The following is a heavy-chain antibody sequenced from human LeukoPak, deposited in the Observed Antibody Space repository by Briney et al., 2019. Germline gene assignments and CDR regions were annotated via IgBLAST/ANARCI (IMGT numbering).Heavy chain of an antibody. V-gene: IGHV5-51*01. D-gene: IGHD2-2*01. Sequence: GESLKISCKGSGYSFTSYWIGWVRQMLGKGLEWMGIIYPGDSDTRYSPSFQGQVTISADKSISTAYLQWSSLKASDTAMYYCARVERYCSSTSCPYYFDYWGQGTLVTVSS. J-gene: IGHJ4*02. CDR1: GYSFTSYW. CDR2: IYPGDSDT. CDR3: ARVERYCSSTSCPYYFDY.